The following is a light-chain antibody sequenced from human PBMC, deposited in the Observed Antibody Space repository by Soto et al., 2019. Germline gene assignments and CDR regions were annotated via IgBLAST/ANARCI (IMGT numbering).Light chain of an antibody. Sequence: DIQMTQSPSSLSASVGDSVTITCRASQTINKYLNWYQQKPARAPKLLINAASNLATGVPPRFSGSGSGTDFTLTISSLQPEDFAVYFCQQSFNTPLTFGGGTKVEIK. V-gene: IGKV1-39*01. CDR1: QTINKY. CDR3: QQSFNTPLT. CDR2: AAS. J-gene: IGKJ4*01.